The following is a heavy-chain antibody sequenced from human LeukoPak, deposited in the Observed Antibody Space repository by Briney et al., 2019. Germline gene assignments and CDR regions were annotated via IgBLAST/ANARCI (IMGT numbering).Heavy chain of an antibody. V-gene: IGHV4-59*12. J-gene: IGHJ4*02. CDR2: IYYSGST. CDR1: GGSISSYY. D-gene: IGHD3-3*01. CDR3: ASSGYDFWSGYYTRRIDY. Sequence: SETLSLTCTVSGGSISSYYWSWIRQPPGKGLEWIGYIYYSGSTNYNPSLKSRVTISVDTSKNQFSLKLSSVTAADTAVHYCASSGYDFWSGYYTRRIDYWGQGTLVTVSS.